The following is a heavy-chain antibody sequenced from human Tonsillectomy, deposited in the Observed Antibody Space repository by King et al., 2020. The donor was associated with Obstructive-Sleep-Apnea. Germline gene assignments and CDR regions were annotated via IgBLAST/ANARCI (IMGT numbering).Heavy chain of an antibody. Sequence: VQLVESGGGLIQPGRSLRLSCAASGFTFDDYAMHGVRQAPGKGLEWVSGITWNSGSIGYADSVKGRFTISRDKSKNSLYLQMNTLRPGDTALYFCAKDARIAGARTGHFFDYWGQGAPVTVSS. CDR2: ITWNSGSI. V-gene: IGHV3-9*01. CDR1: GFTFDDYA. CDR3: AKDARIAGARTGHFFDY. D-gene: IGHD6-13*01. J-gene: IGHJ4*02.